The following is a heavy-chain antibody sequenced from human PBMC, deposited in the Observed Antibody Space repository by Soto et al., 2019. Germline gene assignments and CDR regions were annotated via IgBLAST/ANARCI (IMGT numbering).Heavy chain of an antibody. CDR3: ARVMVATMIVDTRWFDP. D-gene: IGHD3-22*01. Sequence: GGSLRLSCAVSGFPLEKYSMNWVRQAPGKGLEWVSSISSSSSYIYYADSVKGRFTISRDNAKNSLYLQMNSLRAEDTAVYYCARVMVATMIVDTRWFDPWGQGTLVTVSS. CDR1: GFPLEKYS. CDR2: ISSSSSYI. J-gene: IGHJ5*02. V-gene: IGHV3-21*01.